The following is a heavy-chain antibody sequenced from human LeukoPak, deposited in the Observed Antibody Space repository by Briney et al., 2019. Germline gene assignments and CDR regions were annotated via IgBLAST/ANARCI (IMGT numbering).Heavy chain of an antibody. CDR1: GGSISSSSYY. D-gene: IGHD3-10*01. CDR3: ARSVGLLWFGELNWFDP. Sequence: SETLSLTCTVSGGSISSSSYYWGWIRQPPGKGLEWIGSIYYSGSTYYNPSLKSRVTISVGTSKNQFSLKLSSVTAADTAVYYCARSVGLLWFGELNWFDPWGQGTLVTVSS. V-gene: IGHV4-39*07. CDR2: IYYSGST. J-gene: IGHJ5*02.